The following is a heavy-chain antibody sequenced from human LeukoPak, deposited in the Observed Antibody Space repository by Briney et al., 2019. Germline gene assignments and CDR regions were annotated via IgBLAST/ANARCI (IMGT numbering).Heavy chain of an antibody. CDR3: ARVGTLPDDALDM. Sequence: PGGSLRLSCEASGFIFSDYYMAWIRQAPGKGLECVSYISTSVGIIYYADSVKGRFTISRDNARGSLYLQMNTLRAEDTAVYYCARVGTLPDDALDMWGQGTMVTVSS. J-gene: IGHJ3*02. V-gene: IGHV3-11*04. D-gene: IGHD1-26*01. CDR2: ISTSVGII. CDR1: GFIFSDYY.